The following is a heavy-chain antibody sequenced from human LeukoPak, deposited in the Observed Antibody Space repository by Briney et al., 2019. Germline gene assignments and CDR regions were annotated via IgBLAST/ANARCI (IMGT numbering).Heavy chain of an antibody. V-gene: IGHV4-34*01. CDR1: GGSFSGYY. Sequence: PSETLSLTCAVYGGSFSGYYWSWIRQPPGKGLEWIGEINHSGSTNYNPSLKSRVTISVDTSKNQFSLKLSSVTAADTAVYCCARVRRSGYLDIKYYFDYWGQGTLVTVSS. CDR3: ARVRRSGYLDIKYYFDY. D-gene: IGHD3-3*01. CDR2: INHSGST. J-gene: IGHJ4*02.